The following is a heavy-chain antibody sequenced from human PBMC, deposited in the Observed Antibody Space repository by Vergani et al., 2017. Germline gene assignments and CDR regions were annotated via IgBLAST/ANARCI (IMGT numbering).Heavy chain of an antibody. Sequence: QITLRESGPTLVKPTQTLTLTCTFSGFSLTTGGEGVGWIRQPPGRALEWLAFVYWNDDERYSPSLKSRVTITKDTSKNEVILTMATMDTVDTARYYCVHRVGYVDWDGAFDVWGPGTMVTVSS. CDR1: GFSLTTGGEG. D-gene: IGHD3-9*01. CDR2: VYWNDDE. J-gene: IGHJ3*01. V-gene: IGHV2-5*01. CDR3: VHRVGYVDWDGAFDV.